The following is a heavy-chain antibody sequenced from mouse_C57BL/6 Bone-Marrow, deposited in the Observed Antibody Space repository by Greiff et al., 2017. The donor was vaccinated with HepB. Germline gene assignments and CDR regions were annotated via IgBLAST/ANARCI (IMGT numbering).Heavy chain of an antibody. J-gene: IGHJ4*01. Sequence: QVQLQQPGAELVMPGASVKLSCKASGYTFTSYWMHWVKQRPGQGLEWIGEIDPSDSYTNYNQKFKGKSTLTVDKSSSTAYMQPSSLTSEDSAVYYCAREYAMDYWGQGTSVTVSS. CDR3: AREYAMDY. CDR2: IDPSDSYT. V-gene: IGHV1-69*01. CDR1: GYTFTSYW.